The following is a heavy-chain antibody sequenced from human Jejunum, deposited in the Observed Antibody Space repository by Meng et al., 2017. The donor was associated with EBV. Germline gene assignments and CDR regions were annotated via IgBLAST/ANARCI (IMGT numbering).Heavy chain of an antibody. CDR3: TRGSTGAFNA. CDR2: THYSETS. J-gene: IGHJ5*02. Sequence: QLRLQESGPGLVKPWDTLSLTCTVTGDSVRSYYWSWIRQSPEKGLEWIGYTHYSETSIYSPSLMSRATISVDTSNSQFSLKLNSVTAADTVIYYCTRGSTGAFNAWGQGILVNVSS. V-gene: IGHV4-59*02. D-gene: IGHD1-26*01. CDR1: GDSVRSYY.